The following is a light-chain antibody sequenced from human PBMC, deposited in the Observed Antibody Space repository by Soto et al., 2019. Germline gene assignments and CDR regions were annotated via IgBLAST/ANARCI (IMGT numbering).Light chain of an antibody. CDR1: QSVSTN. CDR2: GAS. CDR3: QQDKNWPPVT. V-gene: IGKV3-15*01. Sequence: EIVMTQSPATLSLSPGERATLSCRASQSVSTNLAWYQQKPGQTPRLLIYGASTRATGIPGRFSGSGSGTEFTLTISSLAPEDFAVYYCQQDKNWPPVTFGHGPKVEIK. J-gene: IGKJ3*01.